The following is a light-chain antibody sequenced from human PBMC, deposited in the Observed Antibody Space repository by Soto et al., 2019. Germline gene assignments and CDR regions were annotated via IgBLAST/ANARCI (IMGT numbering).Light chain of an antibody. V-gene: IGLV2-11*01. CDR2: DVT. J-gene: IGLJ1*01. CDR1: SGFVGSFSL. CDR3: CSYAGSHTKYV. Sequence: QSVLAQPASVSGSPGQSITISCTGTSGFVGSFSLVPWYQQHPGKAPKVIIYDVTQRPSGVPDRFSGSKSGNAASLTISGLQAEDEADYYCCSYAGSHTKYVFGTGTKVTVL.